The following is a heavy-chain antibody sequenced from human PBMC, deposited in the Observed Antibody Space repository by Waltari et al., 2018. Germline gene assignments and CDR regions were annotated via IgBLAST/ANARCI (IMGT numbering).Heavy chain of an antibody. CDR2: INPSGGSS. D-gene: IGHD3-3*01. J-gene: IGHJ5*02. CDR1: GYTFTSYY. CDR3: ARGDITIFGVVTKYNWFDP. V-gene: IGHV1-46*01. Sequence: QVQLVQSGAEVKKPGASVKVSCKASGYTFTSYYMHWVRQAPGQGLEWKGIINPSGGSSSYSQECQGRVTMTRDTSTSTVYMELSSLISEDTAVYYCARGDITIFGVVTKYNWFDPWGQGTLVTVSS.